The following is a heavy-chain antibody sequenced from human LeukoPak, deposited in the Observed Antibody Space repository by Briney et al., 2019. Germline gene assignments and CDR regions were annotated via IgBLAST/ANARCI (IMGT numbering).Heavy chain of an antibody. CDR3: ARLHSFSWGYFDY. J-gene: IGHJ4*02. CDR2: IYPGDSDT. Sequence: GEPLNISCKGSGYSFTSYWIGWARQMPGKGLECMGIIYPGDSDTRYRPSCQGQVTISADKSISTAYLQWSSLKASDTAMYYCARLHSFSWGYFDYWGQGTLVTVSS. D-gene: IGHD6-6*01. V-gene: IGHV5-51*01. CDR1: GYSFTSYW.